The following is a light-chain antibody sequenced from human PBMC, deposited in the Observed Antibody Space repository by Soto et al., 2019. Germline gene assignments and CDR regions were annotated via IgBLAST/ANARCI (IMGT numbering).Light chain of an antibody. V-gene: IGLV2-23*01. CDR3: CSSGSVTLV. CDR2: EDT. CDR1: SNYFGSYNL. J-gene: IGLJ3*02. Sequence: QSVLTQPASVSGSPGQSITISCTGSSNYFGSYNLVSWYRHHPGEAPKLIIYEDTKRPSGVSDRFSASKSGNSASLTISGLHYEDEADYFCCSSGSVTLVFGGGTKLTVL.